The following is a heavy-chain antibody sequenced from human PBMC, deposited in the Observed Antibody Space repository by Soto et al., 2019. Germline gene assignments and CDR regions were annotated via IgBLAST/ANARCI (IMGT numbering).Heavy chain of an antibody. CDR3: AKIVATGSGDY. Sequence: GASVKVSCKASGYTFTSYYIHWVRQAPGQGLEWMGIINPSGGSTRYAQKFQGRVTMTRDTSTSTVYMELSSLRSEDTAVYYCAKIVATGSGDYWGQGTLVTVSS. J-gene: IGHJ4*02. CDR1: GYTFTSYY. CDR2: INPSGGST. D-gene: IGHD5-12*01. V-gene: IGHV1-46*03.